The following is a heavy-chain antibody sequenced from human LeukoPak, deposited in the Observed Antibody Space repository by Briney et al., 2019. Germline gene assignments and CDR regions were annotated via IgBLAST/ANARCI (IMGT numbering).Heavy chain of an antibody. J-gene: IGHJ3*02. CDR3: ARTALVGANDAFDI. CDR1: GGSISSSSYS. V-gene: IGHV4-39*07. CDR2: IYYSGST. D-gene: IGHD1-26*01. Sequence: SETLSLTCTVSGGSISSSSYSWGWIRQPPGKGLEWIGSIYYSGSTYYNPSLKSRVTISVGTSKNQFSLKLSSVTAADTAVYYCARTALVGANDAFDIWGQGTMVTVSS.